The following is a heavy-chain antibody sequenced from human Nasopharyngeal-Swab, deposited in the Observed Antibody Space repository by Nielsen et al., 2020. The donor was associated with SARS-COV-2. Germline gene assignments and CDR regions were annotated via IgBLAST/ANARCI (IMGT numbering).Heavy chain of an antibody. CDR2: ISYDGSNK. V-gene: IGHV3-30*04. D-gene: IGHD5-12*01. CDR3: ARSVAIDAFDI. CDR1: GFTFSSYA. Sequence: GGSLRLSCAASGFTFSSYAMHWVRQAPGKGLEWVAVISYDGSNKYYADSVKGRFTISRDNSKNTLYLQMNSLRAEDTAVYYCARSVAIDAFDIWGQGTMVTVSS. J-gene: IGHJ3*02.